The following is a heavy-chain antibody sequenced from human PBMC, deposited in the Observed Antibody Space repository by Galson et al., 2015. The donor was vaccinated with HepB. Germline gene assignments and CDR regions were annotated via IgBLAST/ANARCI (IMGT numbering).Heavy chain of an antibody. Sequence: SVKVSCKVSGYTLTELSMHWVRQAPGKGLEWMGGFDPEDGETIYAQKFQGRVTMTEDTSTDTAYMELSSLRSEDTAVYYCATGGITGTTYYYYYAMEVWGQGTTVTVSS. CDR2: FDPEDGET. V-gene: IGHV1-24*01. D-gene: IGHD1-14*01. J-gene: IGHJ6*02. CDR1: GYTLTELS. CDR3: ATGGITGTTYYYYYAMEV.